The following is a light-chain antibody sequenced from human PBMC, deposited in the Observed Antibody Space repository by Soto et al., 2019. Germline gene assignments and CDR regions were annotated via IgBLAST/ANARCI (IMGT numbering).Light chain of an antibody. Sequence: DIQMTQSPSSQSASVGDRVTITCRASQSIGSWLAWYQHKPGKAPKLLIYKASSLESGVPLRFSGSGSGTEFTLTISSLQRDDFATYYCQQYKSYPWTFGQGTKVDIK. V-gene: IGKV1-5*03. CDR1: QSIGSW. CDR2: KAS. J-gene: IGKJ1*01. CDR3: QQYKSYPWT.